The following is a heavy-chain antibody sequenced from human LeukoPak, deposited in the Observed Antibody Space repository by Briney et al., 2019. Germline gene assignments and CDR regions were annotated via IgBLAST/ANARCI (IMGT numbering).Heavy chain of an antibody. J-gene: IGHJ4*02. Sequence: SETLSLTCTVSGGSISSGGYYWSWIRQHPGKGLEWIGYIYYSGSTYYNPSLKSRVIISVDTSKNQFSLKLSSVTAADTAVYYCARESYSSGLPFDYWGQGTLVTVSS. CDR1: GGSISSGGYY. V-gene: IGHV4-31*03. CDR2: IYYSGST. D-gene: IGHD6-19*01. CDR3: ARESYSSGLPFDY.